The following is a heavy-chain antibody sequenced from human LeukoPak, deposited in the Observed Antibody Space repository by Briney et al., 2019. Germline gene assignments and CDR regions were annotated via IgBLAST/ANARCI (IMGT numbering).Heavy chain of an antibody. CDR2: IWYDGSNK. V-gene: IGHV3-30*02. CDR1: GFTFSNYG. J-gene: IGHJ4*02. CDR3: AKGTSTDY. Sequence: GGSLRLSCAASGFTFSNYGMHWVRQAPGKGLEWVAVIWYDGSNKYYGDSVKGRFTISRDNSKNTLYLQMNSLRAEDTAVYYCAKGTSTDYWGQGTLVTVSS.